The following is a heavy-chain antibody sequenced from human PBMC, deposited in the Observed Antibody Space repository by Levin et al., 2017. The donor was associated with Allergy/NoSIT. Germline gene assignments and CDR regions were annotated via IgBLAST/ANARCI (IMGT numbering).Heavy chain of an antibody. D-gene: IGHD6-6*01. Sequence: GESLKISCKASGYTFTTYDITWVRQAPGQGPEWMGGITTRNGNTNPAQKLQGRLIMTRDTSTNTAYMELRNLRSDDTAIYYCTRDPGAARFDYWGQGTLVTVSS. V-gene: IGHV1-18*01. CDR3: TRDPGAARFDY. CDR1: GYTFTTYD. J-gene: IGHJ4*02. CDR2: ITTRNGNT.